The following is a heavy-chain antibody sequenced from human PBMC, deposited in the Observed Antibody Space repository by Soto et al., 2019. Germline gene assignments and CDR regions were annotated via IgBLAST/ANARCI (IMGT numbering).Heavy chain of an antibody. CDR3: VPHLGWPYYFDS. CDR1: GFSLSTSGVG. D-gene: IGHD6-19*01. J-gene: IGHJ4*02. V-gene: IGHV2-5*02. Sequence: QIALKESGLTLVKPTQTLTLNCTFSGFSLSTSGVGVGWIRQPPGKALEWLALIFWDDDKRYIPSLKTRLSITKDTSKNQVVLTMTDMDPVDTATYFCVPHLGWPYYFDSWGQGILVTVSS. CDR2: IFWDDDK.